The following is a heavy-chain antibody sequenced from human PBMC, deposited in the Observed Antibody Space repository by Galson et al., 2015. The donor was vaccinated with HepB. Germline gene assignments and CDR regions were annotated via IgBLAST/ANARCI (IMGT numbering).Heavy chain of an antibody. Sequence: SVKVSCKASGYTFGSYDITWVRQAPGQGLEWMGWISVYNGDTKYARRFQDRVTLTTDKTTSTAYMELRSLRSDDTGVYFCARDFQMSSISLDFWGQGTLVTVSS. CDR2: ISVYNGDT. CDR1: GYTFGSYD. D-gene: IGHD5-24*01. CDR3: ARDFQMSSISLDF. V-gene: IGHV1-18*04. J-gene: IGHJ4*02.